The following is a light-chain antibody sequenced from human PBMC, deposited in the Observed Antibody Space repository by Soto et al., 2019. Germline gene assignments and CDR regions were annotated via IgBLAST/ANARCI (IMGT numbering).Light chain of an antibody. CDR1: VGL. V-gene: IGLV2-23*01. J-gene: IGLJ1*01. CDR3: CLYVGGRTYV. CDR2: DDT. Sequence: QSALTQPASVSGSPGQSITISCTGTVGLVSWYQQHPGKVPKLIIYDDTKRPSGASSRSSGSKSGNTASLTISGLQTEEEADYYCCLYVGGRTYVFGTGTKVTVL.